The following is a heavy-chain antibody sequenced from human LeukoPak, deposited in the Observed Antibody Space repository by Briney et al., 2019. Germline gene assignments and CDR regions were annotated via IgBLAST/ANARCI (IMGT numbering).Heavy chain of an antibody. J-gene: IGHJ5*02. CDR1: GFTFDDYA. CDR2: ISGDGGTK. Sequence: PGGSLRLSCTASGFTFDDYAMHWVRQPPGKGLEWVSFISGDGGTKNYAESVKGRFIISRDNSKNSLYLQMSSLRTEDTAVYYCAKDAGATGLNWFDPWGQGSLVTVSS. D-gene: IGHD1/OR15-1a*01. CDR3: AKDAGATGLNWFDP. V-gene: IGHV3-43*02.